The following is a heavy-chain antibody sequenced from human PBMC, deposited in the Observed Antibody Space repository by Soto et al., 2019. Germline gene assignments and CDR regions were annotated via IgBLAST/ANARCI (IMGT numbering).Heavy chain of an antibody. CDR3: ARDHHDYGDYGIGYFDY. CDR1: GFTFSSYA. J-gene: IGHJ4*02. D-gene: IGHD4-17*01. V-gene: IGHV3-30-3*01. Sequence: QVQLVESGGGVVQPGRSPRLSCAASGFTFSSYAMHWVRQAPGKGLEWVAVISYDGSNKYYADSVKGRFTISRDNSKNTLYLQMNSLRAEDTAVYYCARDHHDYGDYGIGYFDYWGQGTLVTVSS. CDR2: ISYDGSNK.